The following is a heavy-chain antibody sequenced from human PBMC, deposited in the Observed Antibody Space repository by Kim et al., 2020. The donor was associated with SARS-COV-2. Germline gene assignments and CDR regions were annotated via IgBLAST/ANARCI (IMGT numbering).Heavy chain of an antibody. V-gene: IGHV3-15*01. Sequence: TTEYAAPVKGRFTISRDDSKNTLYLQMNSLKTEDTAVYYCTPLGTSVMRAWGQGTLVTVSS. CDR3: TPLGTSVMRA. D-gene: IGHD3-16*01. J-gene: IGHJ5*02. CDR2: TT.